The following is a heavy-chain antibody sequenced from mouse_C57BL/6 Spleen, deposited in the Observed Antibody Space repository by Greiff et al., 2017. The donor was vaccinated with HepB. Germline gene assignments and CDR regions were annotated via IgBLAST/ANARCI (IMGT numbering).Heavy chain of an antibody. D-gene: IGHD1-1*01. CDR2: IYPGDGDT. CDR1: GYAFSSSW. J-gene: IGHJ2*01. V-gene: IGHV1-82*01. Sequence: VQLQQSGPELVKPGASVKISCKASGYAFSSSWMNWVKQRPGKGLEWIGRIYPGDGDTNYNGKFKGKATLTADKSSSTAYMQLSSLTSEDSAVYFCALITTGDYWGQCTTLTVSS. CDR3: ALITTGDY.